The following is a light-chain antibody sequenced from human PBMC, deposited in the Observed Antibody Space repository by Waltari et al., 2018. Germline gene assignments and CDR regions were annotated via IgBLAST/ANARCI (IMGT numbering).Light chain of an antibody. V-gene: IGKV3-20*01. CDR1: QSVSSNY. CDR2: GAS. Sequence: DIALTPSPGTLSLSPGATATLPCRASQSVSSNYLTWYQQRPGQAPRLLVYGASIRATGIADRISGSGSGRDFTLTISRLEPEDFGVYYCHQYGSSRYTFGQGTKLEIK. CDR3: HQYGSSRYT. J-gene: IGKJ2*01.